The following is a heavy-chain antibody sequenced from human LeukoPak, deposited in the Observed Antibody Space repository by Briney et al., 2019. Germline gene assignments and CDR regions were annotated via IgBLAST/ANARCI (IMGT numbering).Heavy chain of an antibody. CDR2: IKQDGSEK. D-gene: IGHD3-22*01. Sequence: PGGSVRLSCAASGFTFSSYWMSWVRQAPGRGLEWVANIKQDGSEKYYVDSVKGRFTISRDNAKNSLYLQMNSLRAEDTAVYYCARDRHYYYDSSGYYYDWGQGTLVTVSS. J-gene: IGHJ4*02. CDR3: ARDRHYYYDSSGYYYD. V-gene: IGHV3-7*01. CDR1: GFTFSSYW.